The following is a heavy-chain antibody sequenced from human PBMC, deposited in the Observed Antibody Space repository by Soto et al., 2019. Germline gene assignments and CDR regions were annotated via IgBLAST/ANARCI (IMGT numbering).Heavy chain of an antibody. CDR1: GGSISSYY. CDR3: ARRYGGTFDY. V-gene: IGHV4-59*08. CDR2: IYYSGST. D-gene: IGHD2-15*01. Sequence: SLTCTVSGGSISSYYWSWIRQPPGKGLEWIGYIYYSGSTDYNPSLKSRVTISVDTSKNQFSLKLSSVTAADTAVYYCARRYGGTFDYWGQGTLVTVSS. J-gene: IGHJ4*02.